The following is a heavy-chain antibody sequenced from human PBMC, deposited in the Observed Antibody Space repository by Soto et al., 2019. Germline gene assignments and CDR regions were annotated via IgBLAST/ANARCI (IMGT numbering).Heavy chain of an antibody. V-gene: IGHV3-23*01. CDR1: GFTFSSYA. D-gene: IGHD3-9*01. Sequence: PGGSLRLSCAASGFTFSSYAMSWVRQAPGKGLEWVSAISGSGGSTYYADSVKGRFTISRDNSKNTLYLQMNSLRAEDTAVYYCAKDQTDYDILTGNHESHFAYWGQGTLVTVSS. CDR2: ISGSGGST. J-gene: IGHJ4*02. CDR3: AKDQTDYDILTGNHESHFAY.